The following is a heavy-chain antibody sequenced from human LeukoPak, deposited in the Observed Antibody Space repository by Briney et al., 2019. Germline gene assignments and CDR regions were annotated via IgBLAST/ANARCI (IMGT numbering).Heavy chain of an antibody. Sequence: ASVKVSCKVSGYTLTELSMHWVRQAPGKGLEWMGGFDPEDGETIYAQKFQGRVTMTEDTSTDTAYMELSSLRSEGTAVYYCEVTMVRGVILFDYWGQGTLVTVSS. J-gene: IGHJ4*02. CDR1: GYTLTELS. D-gene: IGHD3-10*01. V-gene: IGHV1-24*01. CDR3: EVTMVRGVILFDY. CDR2: FDPEDGET.